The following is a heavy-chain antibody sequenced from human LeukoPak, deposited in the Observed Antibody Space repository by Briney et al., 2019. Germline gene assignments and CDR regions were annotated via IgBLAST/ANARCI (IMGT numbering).Heavy chain of an antibody. V-gene: IGHV3-33*01. CDR2: IWYDGSNK. CDR1: GFTFSSYG. J-gene: IGHJ6*02. Sequence: GALRLSCAASGFTFSSYGMHWVRQAPGKGLEWVAVIWYDGSNKYYADSVKGRFTISRDNSKNTLYLQMNSLRAEDTAVYYCARDPYYYYYGMDVWGQGTTVTVSS. CDR3: ARDPYYYYYGMDV.